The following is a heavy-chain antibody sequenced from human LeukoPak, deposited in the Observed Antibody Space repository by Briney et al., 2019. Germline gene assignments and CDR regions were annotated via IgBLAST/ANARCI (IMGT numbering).Heavy chain of an antibody. CDR3: ARSPLPYGSGSYYGY. D-gene: IGHD3-10*01. CDR1: GFTFSSYS. J-gene: IGHJ4*02. Sequence: GGSLRLSCAASGFTFSSYSMNWVRQAPGKGLEWVSAIISSSRSIYYTASLKGRFTISRDNAKNSLYLQMNSLRVEDTAVYYCARSPLPYGSGSYYGYWGQGTLVTVSS. CDR2: IISSSRSI. V-gene: IGHV3-21*01.